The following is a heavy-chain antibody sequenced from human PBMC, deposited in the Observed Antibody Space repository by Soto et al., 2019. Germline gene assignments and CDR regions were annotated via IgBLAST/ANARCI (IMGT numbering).Heavy chain of an antibody. Sequence: EVQLVESGGGLVQPGGSLRLSCAGSGFTGNSHWMSWVRQAPGKGLEWVANINQDGSEKYYVGSVDGRFTISRDNAQNSLYLQMNTRRAEDKAVYYCARGERWGQGPLFIVSS. V-gene: IGHV3-7*01. CDR2: INQDGSEK. CDR3: ARGER. J-gene: IGHJ4*02. CDR1: GFTGNSHW.